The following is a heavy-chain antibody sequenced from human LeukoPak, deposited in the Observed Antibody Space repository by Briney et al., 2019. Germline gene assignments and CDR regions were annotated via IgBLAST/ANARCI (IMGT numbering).Heavy chain of an antibody. Sequence: ASVKVSCKTSGYTFTGYYLHWVRQAPGQGLEWMGWINPNSGGTNYAQKFQGRVAMTRDTSISTAYMELSSLRSDDTATYYCARYCDVARCLPFDYWGQGSAVTVSS. V-gene: IGHV1-2*02. CDR2: INPNSGGT. D-gene: IGHD3-16*01. CDR3: ARYCDVARCLPFDY. J-gene: IGHJ4*02. CDR1: GYTFTGYY.